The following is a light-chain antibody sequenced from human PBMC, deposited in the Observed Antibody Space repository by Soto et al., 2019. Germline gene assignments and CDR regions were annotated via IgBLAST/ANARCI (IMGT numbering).Light chain of an antibody. V-gene: IGKV1-33*01. CDR2: DAS. CDR1: QDISTY. Sequence: DIQMTQSPSSLSASVGDRVTITCQASQDISTYLNWYQQKPGKAPKLLIYDASNLETEVPSRFSGSGSGTDFTFTISSLQPEDIATYYCQQFEDFPRAIIFGQGTRLDLK. CDR3: QQFEDFPRAII. J-gene: IGKJ5*01.